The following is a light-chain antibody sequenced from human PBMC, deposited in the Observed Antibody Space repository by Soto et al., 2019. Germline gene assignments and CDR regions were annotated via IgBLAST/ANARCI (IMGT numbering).Light chain of an antibody. CDR1: SSDVGDYNY. CDR2: EVS. Sequence: QSALTQPPSASGSHGQSVTISCTGTSSDVGDYNYVSWYQQHPGKAPKLMISEVSKRPSGVPDRFSGSKSGNTASLTVSGLQAEDEADYYCSSFAGNNNLVFGGGTKLAVL. CDR3: SSFAGNNNLV. J-gene: IGLJ2*01. V-gene: IGLV2-8*01.